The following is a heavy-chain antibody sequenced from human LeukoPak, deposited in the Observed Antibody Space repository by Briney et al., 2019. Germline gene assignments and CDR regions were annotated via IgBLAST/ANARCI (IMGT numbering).Heavy chain of an antibody. CDR2: IYPGDSDT. V-gene: IGHV5-51*01. Sequence: PGESLQISCKGSGSSFTNYWIGWVRPMPGKGLEWMGIIYPGDSDTRYSPSLQGQVTISADKSITTAWLQWSSLKASDTAMYFCARQTYCGGACTEKFDSWGQGTMVTVSS. CDR3: ARQTYCGGACTEKFDS. CDR1: GSSFTNYW. J-gene: IGHJ3*02. D-gene: IGHD2-21*02.